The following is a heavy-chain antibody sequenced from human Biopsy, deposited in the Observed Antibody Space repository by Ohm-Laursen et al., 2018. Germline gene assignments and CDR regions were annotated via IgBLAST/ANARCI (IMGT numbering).Heavy chain of an antibody. CDR2: IKQDGSEK. J-gene: IGHJ4*02. CDR3: VKATASYDSRGYYYDY. D-gene: IGHD3-22*01. CDR1: GITTRSYW. Sequence: SLRLSCSASGITTRSYWMSWIRQAPGKGLEWVANIKQDGSEKNYVASVKGRFTISRDNAKKSLYLQMNSLRAEDTALYYCVKATASYDSRGYYYDYWGQGTLATVSS. V-gene: IGHV3-7*03.